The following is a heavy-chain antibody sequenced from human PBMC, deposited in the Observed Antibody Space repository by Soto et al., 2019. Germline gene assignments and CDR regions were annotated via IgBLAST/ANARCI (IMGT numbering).Heavy chain of an antibody. D-gene: IGHD3-3*01. Sequence: DVQLVETGGGLIQPGGSLRLSCAASGFSVSGDYMNWARQGPGKGLAWVSVIYRGGTTYYADSVRGRFTISRDDSENTLFLQMNSLRAEDTAVYYCARATEWNALDIWGQGTMVTVSS. CDR1: GFSVSGDY. V-gene: IGHV3-53*02. J-gene: IGHJ3*02. CDR3: ARATEWNALDI. CDR2: IYRGGTT.